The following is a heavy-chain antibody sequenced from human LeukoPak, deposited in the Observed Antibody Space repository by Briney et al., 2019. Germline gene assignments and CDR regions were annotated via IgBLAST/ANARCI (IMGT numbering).Heavy chain of an antibody. J-gene: IGHJ4*02. V-gene: IGHV5-51*01. CDR2: LYSGYSDT. D-gene: IGHD2-8*01. CDR1: GYSLTRYW. Sequence: ESLKISCKCSGYSLTRYWIGWVRQMPGKGLEWMGILYSGYSDTRYSPSFQGQVTISADKSISPAYLQWSSRKAADTSMYYCARLMGDYYFDCWGQGTLVTVSS. CDR3: ARLMGDYYFDC.